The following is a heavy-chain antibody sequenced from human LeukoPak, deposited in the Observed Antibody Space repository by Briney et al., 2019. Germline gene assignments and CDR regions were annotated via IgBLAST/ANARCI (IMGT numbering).Heavy chain of an antibody. V-gene: IGHV4-39*01. J-gene: IGHJ4*02. CDR3: ARVRGEIAAAGSFVYYFDY. CDR2: IYYSGST. D-gene: IGHD6-13*01. Sequence: SETLSLTCTVSGGSISSSSYYWGWIRQPPGKGLEWVGSIYYSGSTYYNPSLKSRVTISVDTSKNQFSLKLSSVTAADTAVYYCARVRGEIAAAGSFVYYFDYWGQGTLVTVSS. CDR1: GGSISSSSYY.